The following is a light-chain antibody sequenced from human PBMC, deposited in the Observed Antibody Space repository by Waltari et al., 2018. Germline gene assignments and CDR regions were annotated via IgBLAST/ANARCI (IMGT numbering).Light chain of an antibody. CDR3: QQYYNWPPYT. V-gene: IGKV3-15*01. CDR2: SAS. J-gene: IGKJ2*01. Sequence: IVMTQSPATLSVSPGERATLSCRASQTVSSRLAWYQQKPGQAPRLLIYSASTRATGIPARFSGSGSGTEFTLTSSSLQSEDFALYYCQQYYNWPPYTFGQGTKVEI. CDR1: QTVSSR.